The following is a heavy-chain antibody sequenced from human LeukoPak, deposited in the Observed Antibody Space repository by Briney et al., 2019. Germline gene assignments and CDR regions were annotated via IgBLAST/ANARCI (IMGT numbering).Heavy chain of an antibody. CDR1: GGSITSYF. CDR3: ARDISARRGNWFDP. Sequence: SETLSLTCSVPGGSITSYFVSWLRQSPGKGLDWIGYISNNGTTNYNPSLKSRVTISVDTSKRQFSLRLSSVSAADTAIYYCARDISARRGNWFDPWGQGILVTVSS. D-gene: IGHD3-9*01. CDR2: ISNNGTT. V-gene: IGHV4-59*01. J-gene: IGHJ5*02.